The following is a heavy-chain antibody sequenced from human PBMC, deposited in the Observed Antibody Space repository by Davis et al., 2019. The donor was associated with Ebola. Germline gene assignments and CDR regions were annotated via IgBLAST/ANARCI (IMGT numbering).Heavy chain of an antibody. CDR2: TYYNSKWYN. Sequence: HSQTLSLTCAISGDSVSTSIAGWNWIRQSPSRGLEWLGRTYYNSKWYNDYAVSVKSRITINPDTSKNQFSLQLNSVTPEDTAVYYCVRLPWIPKAFDYWGQGTLVTVSS. J-gene: IGHJ4*02. CDR3: VRLPWIPKAFDY. D-gene: IGHD5-18*01. V-gene: IGHV6-1*01. CDR1: GDSVSTSIAG.